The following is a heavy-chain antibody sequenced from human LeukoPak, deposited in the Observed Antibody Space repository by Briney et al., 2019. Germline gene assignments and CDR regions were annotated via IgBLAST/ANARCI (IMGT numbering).Heavy chain of an antibody. CDR2: INPNSGGT. CDR3: ARPNSGSYRIDY. CDR1: GYTFTGYY. J-gene: IGHJ4*02. D-gene: IGHD1-26*01. V-gene: IGHV1-2*02. Sequence: ASVKVSCKASGYTFTGYYMHWVRQAPGQGLEWMGWINPNSGGTNYAQKFQGRVTMTRDTSISTAYMELSRLRSDDTAVYYCARPNSGSYRIDYWVQGTLVTVSS.